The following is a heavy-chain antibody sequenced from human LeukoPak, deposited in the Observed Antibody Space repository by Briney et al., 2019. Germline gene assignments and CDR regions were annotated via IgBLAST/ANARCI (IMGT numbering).Heavy chain of an antibody. CDR3: AKDKVATNGDFFDY. D-gene: IGHD5-24*01. Sequence: PGGSLRLSCAASGFTFDDYAMHWVRQAPGKGLEWVSGISWNSGSIGYADSVKGRFTISRDNAKNSLYLQMNSLRAEDTALYYCAKDKVATNGDFFDYWGQGTLVTVSS. V-gene: IGHV3-9*01. CDR1: GFTFDDYA. CDR2: ISWNSGSI. J-gene: IGHJ4*02.